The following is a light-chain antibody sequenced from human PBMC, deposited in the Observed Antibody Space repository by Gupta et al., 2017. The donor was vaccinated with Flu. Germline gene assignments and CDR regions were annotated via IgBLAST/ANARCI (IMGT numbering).Light chain of an antibody. CDR2: LAS. CDR1: QSVNRN. CDR3: QHKNHWPLT. V-gene: IGKV3-15*01. Sequence: ETVMTQSPGTLSVSPRESATLSCRASQSVNRNLAWYQQRPGQAPRLLISLASTRAPGIPDRFSGSGSGTEFALTVSGLQSEEFAVYFCQHKNHWPLTFGRGTKVEIK. J-gene: IGKJ4*01.